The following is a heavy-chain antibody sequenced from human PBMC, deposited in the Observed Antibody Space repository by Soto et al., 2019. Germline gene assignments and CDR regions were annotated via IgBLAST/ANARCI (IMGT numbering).Heavy chain of an antibody. J-gene: IGHJ5*02. Sequence: QVQLVQSGAEVKKPGASVKVSCKASDYTFIRYGISWVRQAPGQGLEWMGWISTHNGNTYYAQNFQGRVTMTSDTPTSTAYMELRSLRADDTAFYYCVRDEISSAGLDPWGQGTLVTVSS. CDR3: VRDEISSAGLDP. V-gene: IGHV1-18*01. CDR2: ISTHNGNT. CDR1: DYTFIRYG.